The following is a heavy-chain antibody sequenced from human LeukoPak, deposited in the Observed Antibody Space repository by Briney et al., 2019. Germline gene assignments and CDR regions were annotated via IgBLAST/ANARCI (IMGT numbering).Heavy chain of an antibody. CDR3: TGETASVQGYYMDV. CDR2: TYYRSRWYN. V-gene: IGHV6-1*01. Sequence: SQTLSLTCAISGDSVSSTFAVWNWIRQSPSRGLEWLGRTYYRSRWYNDYAASVEGRITINTDTSKDHFSLHLSAVTPEDTAVYYCTGETASVQGYYMDVWGKGTTVTVSS. CDR1: GDSVSSTFAV. D-gene: IGHD3-10*01. J-gene: IGHJ6*03.